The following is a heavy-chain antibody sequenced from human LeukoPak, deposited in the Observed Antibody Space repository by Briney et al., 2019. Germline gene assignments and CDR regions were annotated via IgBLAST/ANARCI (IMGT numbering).Heavy chain of an antibody. D-gene: IGHD1-1*01. J-gene: IGHJ4*02. V-gene: IGHV1-2*02. CDR2: INPNSGGT. CDR3: ARDYELGTAGTAYEYFDY. Sequence: ASVKVSCKASGYTFTGYYMHWVRQAPGQGLEWMGWINPNSGGTNYAQKFQGRVTMTGDTSISTAYMELSRLRSDDTAVYYCARDYELGTAGTAYEYFDYWGQGTLVTVSS. CDR1: GYTFTGYY.